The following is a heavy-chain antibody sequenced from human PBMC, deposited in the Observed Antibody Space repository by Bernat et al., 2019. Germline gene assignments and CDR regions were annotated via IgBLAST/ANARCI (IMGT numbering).Heavy chain of an antibody. Sequence: EVQLLESGGGLVQPGGSLRLSCAASGFTFSSYAMSWVRQAPGKGLEWVSAISGSGGSTYYADSVKGRFTISRDNSKNTLYLQMNSLRAEDTAVYYCAKIYCSSTSCKGTYYYYYYGMDVWGQGTTVTVSS. CDR2: ISGSGGST. D-gene: IGHD2-2*01. V-gene: IGHV3-23*01. CDR3: AKIYCSSTSCKGTYYYYYYGMDV. J-gene: IGHJ6*02. CDR1: GFTFSSYA.